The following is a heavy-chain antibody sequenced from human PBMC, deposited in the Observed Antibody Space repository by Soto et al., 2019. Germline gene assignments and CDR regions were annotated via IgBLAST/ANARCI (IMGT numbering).Heavy chain of an antibody. D-gene: IGHD2-2*01. CDR3: AKRSNTPAAMKSPFDY. Sequence: EVQVLDSGGGLVQPGGSLRLSCAASGFTFSNYAMSWVRQAPGKGLEWVSTISDSGGSTYYADSVKGRFTISRDNSKNTLYLQMNSLRAEHTAVYYCAKRSNTPAAMKSPFDYWGQGTLVTVSS. CDR2: ISDSGGST. CDR1: GFTFSNYA. J-gene: IGHJ4*02. V-gene: IGHV3-23*01.